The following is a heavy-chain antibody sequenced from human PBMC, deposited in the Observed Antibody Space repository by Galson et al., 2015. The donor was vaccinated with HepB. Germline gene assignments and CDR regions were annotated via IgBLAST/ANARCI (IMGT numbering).Heavy chain of an antibody. V-gene: IGHV3-43*01. J-gene: IGHJ6*02. CDR1: GFTFDDYT. CDR2: ISWDGVTT. Sequence: LRLSCAASGFTFDDYTMHWVRQAPGKGLEWVSLISWDGVTTYYADSVKGRFTVSRDNSKHSLFLQMNSLRTQDTALYYCVKDLTYYYGSGISRAYGLGVWGQGTPVTVAS. CDR3: VKDLTYYYGSGISRAYGLGV. D-gene: IGHD3-10*01.